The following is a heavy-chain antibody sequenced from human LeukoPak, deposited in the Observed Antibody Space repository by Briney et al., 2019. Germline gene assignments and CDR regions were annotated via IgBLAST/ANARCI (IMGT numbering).Heavy chain of an antibody. CDR2: ISYDGSNR. V-gene: IGHV3-30*18. CDR1: GFTFSSYG. Sequence: GGSLRLSCAASGFTFSSYGMHWVRQAPGKGLEWVAVISYDGSNRYYADSVKGRFTTSRDNSKNTLYLQMNSLRAEDTAVYYCAKAKGDSFDYWGQGTLVTVSS. J-gene: IGHJ4*02. CDR3: AKAKGDSFDY. D-gene: IGHD3-16*01.